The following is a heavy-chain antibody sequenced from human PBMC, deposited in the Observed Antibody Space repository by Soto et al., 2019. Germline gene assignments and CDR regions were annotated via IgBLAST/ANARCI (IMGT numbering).Heavy chain of an antibody. CDR1: GYTFTSYY. J-gene: IGHJ4*02. CDR2: INPSGGST. Sequence: GASLKVSCKASGYTFTSYYMHWVRQAPGQGLEWMGIINPSGGSTTYAQKFQGRVTMTRDTSTSTLYMDLSSLRSEDTAVYYCAREQPQYRSVSSLEPYFDYWGQGTLVTVSS. CDR3: AREQPQYRSVSSLEPYFDY. D-gene: IGHD1-26*01. V-gene: IGHV1-46*01.